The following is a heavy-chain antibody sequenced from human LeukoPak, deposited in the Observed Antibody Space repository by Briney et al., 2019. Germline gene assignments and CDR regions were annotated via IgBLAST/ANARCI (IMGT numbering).Heavy chain of an antibody. D-gene: IGHD3-10*01. Sequence: ASVKVSCKASGYTFTSYYMHWVRQAPGQGLEWMGIINPSGGSTSYAQKFQGRVTITADESTSTAYMELSSLRSEDTAVYYCARVWTYGSGSYCCSGWFDPWGQGTLVTVSS. CDR2: INPSGGST. J-gene: IGHJ5*02. CDR1: GYTFTSYY. V-gene: IGHV1-46*01. CDR3: ARVWTYGSGSYCCSGWFDP.